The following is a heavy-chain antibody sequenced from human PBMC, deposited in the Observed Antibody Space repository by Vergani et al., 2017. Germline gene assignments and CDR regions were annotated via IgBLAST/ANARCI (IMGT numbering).Heavy chain of an antibody. Sequence: EVQLVESGGGLVQPGGSLRLSCAASGFTFSSYSMNWVRQAPGKGLEWVSYISSGSSTIYYADSVKGRITISRVNAKNSVYLQMNSLRAEDTAVYYCARAPHLPLTGVGYWGQGTLVTVSS. D-gene: IGHD7-27*01. CDR1: GFTFSSYS. V-gene: IGHV3-48*01. J-gene: IGHJ4*02. CDR3: ARAPHLPLTGVGY. CDR2: ISSGSSTI.